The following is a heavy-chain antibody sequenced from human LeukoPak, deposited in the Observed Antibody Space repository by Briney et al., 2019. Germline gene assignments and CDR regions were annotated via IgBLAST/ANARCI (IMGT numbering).Heavy chain of an antibody. CDR1: GFTFSSYA. Sequence: GGSLRLSCAASGFTFSSYAMHWVRQAPGKGLEWGAVISYDGSNKYYADSVKGRFTISRDNSKNTLYLQMNSLRAEDTAVYYCARGAAAGSKYNWFDPWGQGTLVTVSS. V-gene: IGHV3-30*04. CDR3: ARGAAAGSKYNWFDP. J-gene: IGHJ5*02. D-gene: IGHD6-13*01. CDR2: ISYDGSNK.